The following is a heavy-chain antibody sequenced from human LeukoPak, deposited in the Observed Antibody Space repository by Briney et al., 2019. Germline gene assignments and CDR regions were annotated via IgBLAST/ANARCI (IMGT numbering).Heavy chain of an antibody. Sequence: GGSLRLSCAASGFTFSSYAMHWVRQAPGKGLEWVAVISYDGSNKYYADSVKGRFTISRDNSKNTLYLQMNSLRAEDTAVYYCARASGIVGATLFDYWGQGTLVTVSS. V-gene: IGHV3-30*04. CDR2: ISYDGSNK. CDR3: ARASGIVGATLFDY. D-gene: IGHD1-26*01. J-gene: IGHJ4*02. CDR1: GFTFSSYA.